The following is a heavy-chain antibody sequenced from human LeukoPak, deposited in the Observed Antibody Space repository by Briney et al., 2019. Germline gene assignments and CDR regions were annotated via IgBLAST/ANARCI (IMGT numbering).Heavy chain of an antibody. Sequence: ASVKVSCKASGYSFTSYSISWVRQAPGQGLEWMGWISAYNGNTHYEQKLQGRFTMTTDTSTSTAYMELRSLRSDDTAVYYCARAIAVAGTTMDFQRWGQGTLVTVSS. D-gene: IGHD6-19*01. CDR2: ISAYNGNT. CDR3: ARAIAVAGTTMDFQR. J-gene: IGHJ1*01. V-gene: IGHV1-18*01. CDR1: GYSFTSYS.